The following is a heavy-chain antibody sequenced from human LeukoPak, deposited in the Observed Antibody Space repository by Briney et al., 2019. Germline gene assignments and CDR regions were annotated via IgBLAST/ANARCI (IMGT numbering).Heavy chain of an antibody. CDR3: ARVQDYYDSSGLDAFDI. J-gene: IGHJ3*02. D-gene: IGHD3-22*01. CDR2: MNPNSGNT. V-gene: IGHV1-8*01. CDR1: GYTFTSYD. Sequence: ASVKVSCKASGYTFTSYDINWVRQATGQGLEWMGWMNPNSGNTGYAQKFQGRVTMTRNTSISTAYMELSSLRSEDTAVYYCARVQDYYDSSGLDAFDIWGQGTMVTVSS.